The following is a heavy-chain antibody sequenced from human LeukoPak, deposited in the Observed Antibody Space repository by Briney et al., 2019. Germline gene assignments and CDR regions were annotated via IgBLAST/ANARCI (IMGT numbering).Heavy chain of an antibody. D-gene: IGHD3-10*01. V-gene: IGHV3-53*04. J-gene: IGHJ5*02. CDR2: IYSGGST. Sequence: PGGSLRLSCAASGFTVSSNYMSWVRQAPGKGLEWVSVIYSGGSTYYADSVKGRFTISRHNSKNTLYLQMNSLRAEDTAVYYCARMVRGVMSWFDPWGQGTLVTVSS. CDR3: ARMVRGVMSWFDP. CDR1: GFTVSSNY.